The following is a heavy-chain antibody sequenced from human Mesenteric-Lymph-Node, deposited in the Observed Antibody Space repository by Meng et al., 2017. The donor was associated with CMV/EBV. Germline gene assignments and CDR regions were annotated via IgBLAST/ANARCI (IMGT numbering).Heavy chain of an antibody. D-gene: IGHD6-19*01. CDR3: AKDGNKGYSSGWYDY. Sequence: GGSLRLSCAASAFTFSNYAMSWVRQAPGKGLEWVSAISDDGDNAYYADSVKGRFTISRDNSKNTLYLQMNSLRADDTAIYYCAKDGNKGYSSGWYDYWGQGTLVTVSS. CDR2: ISDDGDNA. V-gene: IGHV3-23*01. J-gene: IGHJ4*02. CDR1: AFTFSNYA.